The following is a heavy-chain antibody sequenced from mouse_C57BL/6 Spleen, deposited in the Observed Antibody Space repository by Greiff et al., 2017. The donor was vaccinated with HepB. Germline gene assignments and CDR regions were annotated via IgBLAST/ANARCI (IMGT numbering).Heavy chain of an antibody. CDR2: IYPGSGST. V-gene: IGHV1-55*01. CDR3: ARFRYDYDTFAY. CDR1: GYTFTSYW. D-gene: IGHD2-4*01. Sequence: VQLQQPGAELVKPGASVKMSCKASGYTFTSYWITWVKQRPGQGLEWIGDIYPGSGSTNYNEKFKSKATLTVDTSSSTAYMQLSSLTSEDSAVYYCARFRYDYDTFAYWGQGTLVTVSA. J-gene: IGHJ3*01.